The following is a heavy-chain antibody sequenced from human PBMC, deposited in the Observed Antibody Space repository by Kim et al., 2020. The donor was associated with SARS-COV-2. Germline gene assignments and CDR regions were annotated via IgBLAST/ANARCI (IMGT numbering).Heavy chain of an antibody. CDR3: ATNQWELPY. V-gene: IGHV4-4*02. J-gene: IGHJ4*02. D-gene: IGHD1-26*01. CDR1: GGSIASSNW. Sequence: SETLSLTCTVSGGSIASSNWWSWVRQPPGKGLEWIGEIYHSESTNYNPSLDSRVTISLDKSKNQFSLRLNSVTAADTATYYCATNQWELPYWGQGTLVTVSS. CDR2: IYHSEST.